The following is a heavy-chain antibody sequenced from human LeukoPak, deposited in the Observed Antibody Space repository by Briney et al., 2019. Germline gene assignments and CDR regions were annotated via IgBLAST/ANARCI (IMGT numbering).Heavy chain of an antibody. CDR1: GFTFSSYA. J-gene: IGHJ3*02. D-gene: IGHD2-2*02. CDR3: ARGWGADIVVVPAAIPDGAFDI. V-gene: IGHV3-30*04. Sequence: PGGSLRLSCAASGFTFSSYAMHWVRQAPGKGLEWVAVISYDGSNKYYADSVKGRFTISRDNSKNTLYLQMNSLRAEDTAVYYCARGWGADIVVVPAAIPDGAFDIWGQGTMVTVSS. CDR2: ISYDGSNK.